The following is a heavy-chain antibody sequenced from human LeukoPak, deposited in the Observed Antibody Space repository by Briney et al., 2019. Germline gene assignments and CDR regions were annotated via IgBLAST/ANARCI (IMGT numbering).Heavy chain of an antibody. CDR1: GFTFTNYA. J-gene: IGHJ4*02. CDR3: AKDWSASSGWFLDY. Sequence: PGGSLRLSCAASGFTFTNYAMHWVRQAPGKGLEWVGFIPYDGSDKYYADSVKGRFTISRDNSTNTLSLQMNSLRADDTAVYYCAKDWSASSGWFLDYWGQGTLVTVSS. D-gene: IGHD6-19*01. CDR2: IPYDGSDK. V-gene: IGHV3-30*02.